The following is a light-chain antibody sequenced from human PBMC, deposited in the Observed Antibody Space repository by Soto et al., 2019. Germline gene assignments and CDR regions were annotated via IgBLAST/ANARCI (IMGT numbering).Light chain of an antibody. V-gene: IGLV2-14*01. CDR3: SSYTRTSTLYV. CDR2: EVR. CDR1: GSDVGEYNY. J-gene: IGLJ1*01. Sequence: QSVLTQPASVSGSLGQSITISCTGTGSDVGEYNYVSWYQQHPDKAPKLMIYEVRNRPSGVSNRFSGYKSGNTASLAIAGLQAEDEADSYCSSYTRTSTLYVFGNGTTVTVL.